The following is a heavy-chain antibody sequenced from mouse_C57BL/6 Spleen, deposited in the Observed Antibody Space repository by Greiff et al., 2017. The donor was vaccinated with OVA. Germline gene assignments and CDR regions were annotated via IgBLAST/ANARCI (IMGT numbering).Heavy chain of an antibody. CDR3: ARRYGYDDGAWFAY. CDR2: ISSGGSYT. V-gene: IGHV5-6*02. Sequence: EVKLMESGGDLVKPGGSLKLSCAASGFTFSSYGMSWVRQTPDKRLEWVATISSGGSYTYYPDSVKGRFTISRDNAKNTLYLQMSSLKSEDTAMYYCARRYGYDDGAWFAYWGQGTLVTVSA. D-gene: IGHD2-2*01. CDR1: GFTFSSYG. J-gene: IGHJ3*01.